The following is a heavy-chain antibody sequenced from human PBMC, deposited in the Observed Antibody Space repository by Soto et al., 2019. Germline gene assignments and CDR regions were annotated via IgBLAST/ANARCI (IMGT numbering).Heavy chain of an antibody. J-gene: IGHJ6*02. CDR1: GGSISSGGYY. CDR3: ARDRGTRGFALYYGMDV. V-gene: IGHV4-31*03. Sequence: SETLSLTCTVSGGSISSGGYYWSWIRQHPGKGLEWIGYIYYSGSTYYNPSLKSRVTISVDTSKNQFSLKLSSVTAADTAVYYCARDRGTRGFALYYGMDVWGQGTTVTVSS. D-gene: IGHD3-10*01. CDR2: IYYSGST.